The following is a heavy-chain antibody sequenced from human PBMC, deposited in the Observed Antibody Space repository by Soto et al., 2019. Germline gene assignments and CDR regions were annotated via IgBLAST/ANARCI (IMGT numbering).Heavy chain of an antibody. CDR2: ISGSSGTT. Sequence: GSLRLSCAASGFTFSDYAMNWVRQAPGMGLEWVSRISGSSGTTNYADSVKGRFTISRDNSKNILYLQMNSLRAEDTAVYYCAKEGWAYWGQGTLVTVSS. D-gene: IGHD1-26*01. CDR3: AKEGWAY. CDR1: GFTFSDYA. J-gene: IGHJ4*02. V-gene: IGHV3-23*01.